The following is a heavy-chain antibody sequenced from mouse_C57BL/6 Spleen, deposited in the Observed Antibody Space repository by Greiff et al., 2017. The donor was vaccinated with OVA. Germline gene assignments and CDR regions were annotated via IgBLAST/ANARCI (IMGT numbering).Heavy chain of an antibody. V-gene: IGHV1-69*01. Sequence: QVQLQQPGAELVMPGASVKLSCKASGYTFTSYWMHWVKQRPGQGLEWIGEIDPSDSDTNYNQKFKGKSTLTVDKSSSTAYMQLSSLTSEDSAVYYCARPTTVVEGCYFDVWGTGTTVTVSS. CDR2: IDPSDSDT. CDR1: GYTFTSYW. D-gene: IGHD1-1*01. J-gene: IGHJ1*03. CDR3: ARPTTVVEGCYFDV.